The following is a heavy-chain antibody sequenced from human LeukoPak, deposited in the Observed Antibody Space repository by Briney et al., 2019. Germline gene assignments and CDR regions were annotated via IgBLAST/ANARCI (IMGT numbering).Heavy chain of an antibody. V-gene: IGHV4-38-2*01. CDR2: IYHSGST. Sequence: SETLSLTCAVSGYSISSGYYWGWIRQPPGKGLEWIGSIYHSGSTYYNPSLKSRVTISVDTSKNQFSLKLSSLTAADTAVYYCARALLYGSGSYGAFDIWGQGTMVTVSS. CDR1: GYSISSGYY. J-gene: IGHJ3*02. D-gene: IGHD3-10*01. CDR3: ARALLYGSGSYGAFDI.